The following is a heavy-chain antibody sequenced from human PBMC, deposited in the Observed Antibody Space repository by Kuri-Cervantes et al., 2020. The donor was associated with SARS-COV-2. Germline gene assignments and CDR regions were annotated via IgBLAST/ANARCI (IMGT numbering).Heavy chain of an antibody. CDR3: VRDGDHWDFDY. CDR1: GFTFSGHW. CDR2: INPDGSYT. J-gene: IGHJ4*02. V-gene: IGHV3-74*01. D-gene: IGHD7-27*01. Sequence: GGSLRLSCAASGFTFSGHWIHWVRQAPGKGLVWVSRINPDGSYTNNADSVKGRSTLSRDNAKNMLFLQMNSLGAEDTAVYYCVRDGDHWDFDYWGQGTLVTVSS.